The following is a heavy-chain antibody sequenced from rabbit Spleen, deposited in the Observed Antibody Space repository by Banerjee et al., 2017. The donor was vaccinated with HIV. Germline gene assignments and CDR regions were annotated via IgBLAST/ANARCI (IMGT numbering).Heavy chain of an antibody. CDR3: ARDVGWEGYGQ. CDR2: IEPASVNT. V-gene: IGHV1S40*01. D-gene: IGHD3-1*01. CDR1: GFSFSSSDY. Sequence: QSLEESGGGLVKPGASLTLTCTASGFSFSSSDYMCWVRQAPGKGLELIACIEPASVNTADATWAKGRFTISKTSSTTVTLQMTSLTVADTATYFCARDVGWEGYGQWGQGTLVTVS. J-gene: IGHJ3*01.